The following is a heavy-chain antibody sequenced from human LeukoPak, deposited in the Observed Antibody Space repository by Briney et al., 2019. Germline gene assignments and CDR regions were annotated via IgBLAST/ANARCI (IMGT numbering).Heavy chain of an antibody. CDR3: ASNGDSSRWTTFDS. CDR1: GGSISSNGYF. Sequence: SETLSLTCTVSGGSISSNGYFWGWIRQPPGKGLEWIGFIYYSGSTNYNPSLKSRVTISVDTSKNQFSLKLSSVTAADTAVYYCASNGDSSRWTTFDSWGQGTLVTVSS. D-gene: IGHD6-13*01. CDR2: IYYSGST. J-gene: IGHJ4*02. V-gene: IGHV4-61*05.